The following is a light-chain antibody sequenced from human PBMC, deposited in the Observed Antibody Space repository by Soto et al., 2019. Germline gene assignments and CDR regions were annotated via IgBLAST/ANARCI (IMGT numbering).Light chain of an antibody. V-gene: IGLV2-14*01. J-gene: IGLJ3*02. CDR3: SSYTSTGTWV. CDR1: SSDIGYYDW. Sequence: QSALTQPASVSGSPGQSITISCSGSSSDIGYYDWVSWYQQHPGKAPKLLIYEVSNRPSGVSNRFSGSKSGYTASLTISGLRADDEAYYYCSSYTSTGTWVFGGGTKVTVL. CDR2: EVS.